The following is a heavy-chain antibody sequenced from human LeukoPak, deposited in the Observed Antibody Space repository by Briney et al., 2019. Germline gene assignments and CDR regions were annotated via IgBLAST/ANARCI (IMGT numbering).Heavy chain of an antibody. J-gene: IGHJ4*02. V-gene: IGHV3-30*04. CDR3: AGPGGDRSSDY. D-gene: IGHD2-21*02. CDR2: ISSDGRNQ. Sequence: GGSLRLSCEASGLTFSSDPMHWVRQAPGKGLEWVATISSDGRNQYYADSVKGRFTISRDNSKNTLFLQMNSLRVEDTAIYYCAGPGGDRSSDYWGQGTLVTVSS. CDR1: GLTFSSDP.